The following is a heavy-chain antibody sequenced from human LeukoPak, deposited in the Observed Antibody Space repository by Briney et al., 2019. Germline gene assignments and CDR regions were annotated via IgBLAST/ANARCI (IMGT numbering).Heavy chain of an antibody. V-gene: IGHV5-51*01. J-gene: IGHJ4*02. CDR3: ARLRISTWYYFDY. Sequence: PGESLKISCKGSGYSFTSYYIAWVRQMAGKGLEWMGTIYPGDSETRYSPSFQDQVTISADKSINSAYLQWSSLKASDTAIYYCARLRISTWYYFDYWGQGSLVTVSS. CDR1: GYSFTSYY. D-gene: IGHD6-13*01. CDR2: IYPGDSET.